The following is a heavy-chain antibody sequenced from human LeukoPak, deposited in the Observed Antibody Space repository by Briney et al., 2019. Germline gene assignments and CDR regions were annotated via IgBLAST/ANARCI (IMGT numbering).Heavy chain of an antibody. CDR3: GRDLGGRGGA. J-gene: IGHJ5*02. V-gene: IGHV3-23*01. D-gene: IGHD3-16*01. Sequence: PGGSLRLSCAASRLTFSSYAMSWVRQSPGKGLEWVSGISGSGGSTYYADSVKGRFTISRDNAKDTLYLQMNSLRPEDTAVYYCGRDLGGRGGAWGQGTLVTVSS. CDR2: ISGSGGST. CDR1: RLTFSSYA.